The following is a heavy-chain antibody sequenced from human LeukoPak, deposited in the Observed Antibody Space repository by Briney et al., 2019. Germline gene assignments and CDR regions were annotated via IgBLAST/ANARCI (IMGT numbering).Heavy chain of an antibody. CDR1: GGSISSGGYS. D-gene: IGHD4-17*01. Sequence: SQTLSLTCAVSGGSISSGGYSWSWIRQPPGKGLEWIGYIYYSGSTYHNPSLKSRVTISVDTSKNQFSLKLSSVTAADTAVYYCASAAYGDGRFDYWGQGTLVTVSS. V-gene: IGHV4-30-2*05. CDR3: ASAAYGDGRFDY. CDR2: IYYSGST. J-gene: IGHJ4*02.